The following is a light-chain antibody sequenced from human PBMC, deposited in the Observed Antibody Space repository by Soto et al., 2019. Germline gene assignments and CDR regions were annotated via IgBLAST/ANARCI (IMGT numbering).Light chain of an antibody. J-gene: IGKJ5*01. CDR1: QSISRY. V-gene: IGKV1-39*01. CDR3: KKRTTWPLT. CDR2: AAS. Sequence: DLQMHKSLSSVSASVGVRFTITRRASQSISRYLNWYQQNLGKAHKLLIYAASSLQSGVPSRFSGSGSGTDFTLTISSLEPEEFAFYYCKKRTTWPLTFGHGKRLANK.